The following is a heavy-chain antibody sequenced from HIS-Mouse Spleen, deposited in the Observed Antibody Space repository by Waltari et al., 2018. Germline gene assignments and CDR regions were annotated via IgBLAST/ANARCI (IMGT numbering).Heavy chain of an antibody. CDR1: GFTLSSYG. V-gene: IGHV3-30*18. J-gene: IGHJ4*02. Sequence: QVQLVESGGGVVQPGRSLSLSCAAAGFTLSSYGMHWVRQAPGKGLEWVAVISYDGSNKYYADSVKGRFTISRDNSKNTLYLQMNSLRAEDTAVYYCAKDKHHAFDYWGQGTLVTVSS. CDR2: ISYDGSNK. CDR3: AKDKHHAFDY.